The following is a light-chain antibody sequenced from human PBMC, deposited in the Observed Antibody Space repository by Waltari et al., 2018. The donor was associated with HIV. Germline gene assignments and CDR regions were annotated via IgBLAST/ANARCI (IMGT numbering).Light chain of an antibody. Sequence: QSVLTQPPSVSAAPGQKVTISCSGSTSNTGNYFLSWYQHLPGTPPKPLIFQTEKVPSEIPDRGSGARSGTPATLAITGLQTGDEADYYCVAWDGSLSAVLFGGGTRLTVL. CDR1: TSNTGNYF. V-gene: IGLV1-51*01. J-gene: IGLJ3*02. CDR3: VAWDGSLSAVL. CDR2: QTE.